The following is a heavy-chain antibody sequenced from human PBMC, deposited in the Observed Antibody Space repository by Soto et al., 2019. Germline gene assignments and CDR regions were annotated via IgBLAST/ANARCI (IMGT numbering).Heavy chain of an antibody. V-gene: IGHV3-30*18. D-gene: IGHD6-13*01. CDR1: GFTFSDFG. CDR2: ISYDGDNR. J-gene: IGHJ6*02. CDR3: AQEGRVAAAGAPNCYFGMDV. Sequence: QVQLVESGGGVVQPGRSLRLSCAASGFTFSDFGMHWVRQAPGKGLEWVAIISYDGDNRYYADSVKGRFSISRDNSKNTVNLQMNSLRTEDTAIYYRAQEGRVAAAGAPNCYFGMDVWGQGTTVTVSS.